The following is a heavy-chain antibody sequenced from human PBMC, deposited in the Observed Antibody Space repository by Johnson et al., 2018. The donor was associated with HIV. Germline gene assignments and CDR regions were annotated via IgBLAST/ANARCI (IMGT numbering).Heavy chain of an antibody. J-gene: IGHJ3*01. V-gene: IGHV3-66*02. D-gene: IGHD5-18*01. CDR3: ARGGRDLVTRGGLDV. Sequence: EQLVESGGGLVQSGESLRLSCAASGITFNTNYMSWVRRAPGKGLEWVSVIFSVGNTYYADSVKGRFTISRDNSRNMLYRQMKSLRPEDTAVYYCARGGRDLVTRGGLDVWGPGTVVTVSS. CDR2: IFSVGNT. CDR1: GITFNTNY.